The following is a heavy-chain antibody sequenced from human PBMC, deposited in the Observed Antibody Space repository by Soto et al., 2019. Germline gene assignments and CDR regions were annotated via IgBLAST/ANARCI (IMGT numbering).Heavy chain of an antibody. CDR3: ARARPITISLFDYYCGMDV. J-gene: IGHJ6*02. V-gene: IGHV1-46*01. Sequence: ASVKVSCKASGYTFTSYYMHWVGQAPGQRVEWMGIINPSGGSTSYAQKFQGRVTMTRDTSTSTVYMELSSLRSEDTAVYYCARARPITISLFDYYCGMDVWGQGTTVTVSS. CDR2: INPSGGST. D-gene: IGHD3-10*01. CDR1: GYTFTSYY.